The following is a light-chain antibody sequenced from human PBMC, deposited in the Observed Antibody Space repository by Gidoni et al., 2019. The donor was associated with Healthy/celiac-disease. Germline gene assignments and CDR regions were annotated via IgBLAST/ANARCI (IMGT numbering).Light chain of an antibody. V-gene: IGKV1-39*01. CDR1: QSISSY. Sequence: DIQMTQSPSSLSASVGDRVTITCLASQSISSYLNWYQQKPGKATKLLIYAASSLQSGVPSRFSGSGSGTDFTLTISSLQPEDFATYYCQQSYSTLTFGGGTKVEIK. J-gene: IGKJ4*01. CDR3: QQSYSTLT. CDR2: AAS.